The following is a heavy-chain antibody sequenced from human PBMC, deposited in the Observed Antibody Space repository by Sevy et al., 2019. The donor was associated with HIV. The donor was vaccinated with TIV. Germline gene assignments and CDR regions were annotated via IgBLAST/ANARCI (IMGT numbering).Heavy chain of an antibody. CDR1: GFTFSTYG. CDR3: ARDLEFYDYGGYGPAFMPDY. Sequence: GGSLRLSCAASGFTFSTYGMHWVRQAPGKGLEWVAVMWFDGSNTYYADSVKGRFTISRDNAKNTLHLQMNSLRAEDTAVYYCARDLEFYDYGGYGPAFMPDYWGQGTLVTVSS. V-gene: IGHV3-33*01. CDR2: MWFDGSNT. D-gene: IGHD5-12*01. J-gene: IGHJ4*02.